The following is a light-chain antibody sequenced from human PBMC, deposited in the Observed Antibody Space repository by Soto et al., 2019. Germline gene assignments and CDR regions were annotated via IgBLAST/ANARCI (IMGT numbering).Light chain of an antibody. CDR1: QSVSSSY. Sequence: EIVLTQSPGTLSLSPGERATLSCRASQSVSSSYLAWYQQKPGQAPRLLIYGASSRATGIPDRFSGSGAGAYFNLTISRLEPADFGVYYCQQYGSSHTFGQGTRLE. CDR2: GAS. CDR3: QQYGSSHT. V-gene: IGKV3-20*01. J-gene: IGKJ5*01.